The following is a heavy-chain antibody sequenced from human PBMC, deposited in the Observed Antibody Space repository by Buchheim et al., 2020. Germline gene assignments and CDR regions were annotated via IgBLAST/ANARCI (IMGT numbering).Heavy chain of an antibody. J-gene: IGHJ4*02. CDR1: GFTFSSYA. V-gene: IGHV3-30-3*01. CDR2: ISYDGSNK. D-gene: IGHD5-24*01. Sequence: QVQLVESGGGVVQPGRSLRLSCAASGFTFSSYAMHWVRQAPGKGLEWVAVISYDGSNKYYADSVKGRFTISRDNSKNTLYLQMNSLRAEDTAVYYCARDAGDGYLDYWGQGTL. CDR3: ARDAGDGYLDY.